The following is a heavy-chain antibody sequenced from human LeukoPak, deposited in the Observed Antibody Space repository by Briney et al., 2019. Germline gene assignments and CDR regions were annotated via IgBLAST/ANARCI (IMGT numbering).Heavy chain of an antibody. J-gene: IGHJ5*02. CDR1: GYTFTSYG. CDR2: ISAYNGNT. CDR3: ARAWMDYYDSSGYFSWFDP. V-gene: IGHV1-18*01. Sequence: GASVKVSCKASGYTFTSYGISWVRQAPGQGLEWMGWISAYNGNTNYAQKLQGRVTMTTDTSTSTAYMELRSLRSDDTAVYYCARAWMDYYDSSGYFSWFDPWAREPWSPSPQ. D-gene: IGHD3-22*01.